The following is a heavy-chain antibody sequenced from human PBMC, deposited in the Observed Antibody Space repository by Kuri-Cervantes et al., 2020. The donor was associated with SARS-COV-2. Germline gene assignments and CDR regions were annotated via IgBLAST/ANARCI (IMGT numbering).Heavy chain of an antibody. D-gene: IGHD4-23*01. CDR2: MNPNSGNT. V-gene: IGHV1-8*03. Sequence: ASVKVSCKASGYTFTSYGISWVRQAPGQGLEWMGWMNPNSGNTGYAQKFQGRVTITRNTSISTAYMELSSLRSEDTAVYYCARVHGGPLDYWGQGTLVTVSS. CDR3: ARVHGGPLDY. CDR1: GYTFTSYG. J-gene: IGHJ4*02.